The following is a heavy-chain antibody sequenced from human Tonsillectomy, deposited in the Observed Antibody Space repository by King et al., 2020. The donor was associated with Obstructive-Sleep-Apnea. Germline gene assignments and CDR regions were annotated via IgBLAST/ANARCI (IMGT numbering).Heavy chain of an antibody. CDR2: IYYSGST. J-gene: IGHJ4*02. D-gene: IGHD3-10*01. CDR3: ARGSPYYFDY. Sequence: MQLQESGPGLVKPSQTLSLTCIVSGGSISSDGYYWSWIRQHPGKGLEWIAYIYYSGSTYYNPSLKSRVTISVDTSKHQLSLKLSSMTAADTAVYYCARGSPYYFDYWGQGTLVTVSS. CDR1: GGSISSDGYY. V-gene: IGHV4-31*03.